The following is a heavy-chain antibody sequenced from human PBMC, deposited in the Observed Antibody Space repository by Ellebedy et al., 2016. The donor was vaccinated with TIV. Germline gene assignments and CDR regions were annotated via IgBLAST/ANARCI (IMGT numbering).Heavy chain of an antibody. D-gene: IGHD3-22*01. Sequence: ASVKVSCKAPGYTFTSYYMYWVRQAPGQGLEWMGIINPSGGSSNYAQKFQGRATLTRDTSTSTVYMELSRLGSEEKAEYYCARGDKYYYDSSGYYYTYWGQGTLVTVSS. J-gene: IGHJ4*02. CDR1: GYTFTSYY. CDR3: ARGDKYYYDSSGYYYTY. CDR2: INPSGGSS. V-gene: IGHV1-46*01.